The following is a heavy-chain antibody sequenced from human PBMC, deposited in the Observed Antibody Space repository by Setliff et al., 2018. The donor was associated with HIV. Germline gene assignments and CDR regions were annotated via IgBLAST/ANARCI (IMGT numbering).Heavy chain of an antibody. D-gene: IGHD2-15*01. Sequence: SETLSLTCAVYGGSFSGYYWSWIRQPPGKGLEWIGEINHSGSTNCNPSLKSRVTISVDTSKNQFSLKLSSVTAADTAVYYCARGVVVAAPHYYYYYYMDVWGKGTTVTVSS. V-gene: IGHV4-34*01. CDR2: INHSGST. CDR1: GGSFSGYY. J-gene: IGHJ6*03. CDR3: ARGVVVAAPHYYYYYYMDV.